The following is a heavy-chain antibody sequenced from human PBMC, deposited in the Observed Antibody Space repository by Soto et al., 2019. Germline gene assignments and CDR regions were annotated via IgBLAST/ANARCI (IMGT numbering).Heavy chain of an antibody. CDR1: GDSISRGFYY. J-gene: IGHJ5*02. CDR2: IYHTGST. D-gene: IGHD6-13*01. CDR3: ARDQGVAAAGITWFDP. V-gene: IGHV4-31*03. Sequence: SETLSLTCTVSGDSISRGFYYWSWIRQHPGKGLEWIGNIYHTGSTTYNPSLKSRVTMSVETSKNQFSLRLMSLTAADTAVYYCARDQGVAAAGITWFDPWGQGSLVTVSS.